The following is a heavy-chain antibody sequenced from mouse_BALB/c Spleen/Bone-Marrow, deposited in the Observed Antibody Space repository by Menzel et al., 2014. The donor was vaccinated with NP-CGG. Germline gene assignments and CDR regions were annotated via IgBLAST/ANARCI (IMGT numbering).Heavy chain of an antibody. CDR2: ISSKSTNYTT. D-gene: IGHD2-4*01. CDR3: VRQDYDYPMDY. V-gene: IGHV10-1*01. J-gene: IGHJ4*01. CDR1: GFTFNIYA. Sequence: EVNVAESGGGLVQPKGSLKLSCAASGFTFNIYAMNWVRQAPRKGLEWVARISSKSTNYTTCYADSVKDRFTISSDDSQSMLYLQMNSLKTEDTAIYYCVRQDYDYPMDYWGQGTSVTVSS.